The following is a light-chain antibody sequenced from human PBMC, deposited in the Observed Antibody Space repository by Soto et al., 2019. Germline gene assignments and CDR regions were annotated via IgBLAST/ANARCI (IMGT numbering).Light chain of an antibody. V-gene: IGKV4-1*01. Sequence: DIVMTQSPDSLAMSLGERATINCKSSQSVLYSSNNKNYLAWYQQKPGQPPKLLIYWASTRESGVPDRFSGSGSGTDFTLTISSLQAEDVAVHYCQQYYSTPITFGQGTRLEIK. CDR1: QSVLYSSNNKNY. CDR2: WAS. CDR3: QQYYSTPIT. J-gene: IGKJ5*01.